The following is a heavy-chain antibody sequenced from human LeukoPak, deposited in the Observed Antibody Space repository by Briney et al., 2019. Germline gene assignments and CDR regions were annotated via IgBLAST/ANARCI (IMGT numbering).Heavy chain of an antibody. V-gene: IGHV3-48*03. J-gene: IGHJ4*02. CDR1: GFTFSSYE. Sequence: GGSLRLSCAASGFTFSSYEMNWVRQAPGKGLEGVSYISSSGSTIYYADSVKGRFTISRDNAKNSLYLQMNSLRAEDTAVYDCAKDSDYGDYLPELRGDDYWGQGTLVTVSS. CDR2: ISSSGSTI. D-gene: IGHD4-17*01. CDR3: AKDSDYGDYLPELRGDDY.